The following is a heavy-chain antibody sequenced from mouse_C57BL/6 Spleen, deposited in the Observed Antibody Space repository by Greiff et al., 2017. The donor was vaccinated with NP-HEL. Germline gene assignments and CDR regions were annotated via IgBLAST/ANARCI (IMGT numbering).Heavy chain of an antibody. CDR3: ARYYGSSDSGYFDY. V-gene: IGHV1-26*01. CDR2: INPNNGGT. D-gene: IGHD1-1*01. J-gene: IGHJ2*01. CDR1: GYTFTDYY. Sequence: EVQLQQSGPELVKPGASVKISCKASGYTFTDYYMNWVKQSHGKSLEWIGDINPNNGGTSYNQKFKGKATLTVDTSSSTAYMELRSLTSEDSAVYYCARYYGSSDSGYFDYWGQGTTLTVSS.